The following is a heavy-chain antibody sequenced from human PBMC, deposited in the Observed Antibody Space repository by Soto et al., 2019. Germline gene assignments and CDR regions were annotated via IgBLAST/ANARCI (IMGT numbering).Heavy chain of an antibody. CDR1: GGSISSSNW. CDR2: IYHSGST. D-gene: IGHD3-9*01. V-gene: IGHV4-4*02. CDR3: ARDERRGRYFDWLSDAFDI. Sequence: QVQLQESGPGLVKPSGTLSLTCAVSGGSISSSNWWSWVRQPPGKGLEWIGEIYHSGSTNYNPSLKSRVTISVDKSKNQFSLKLSSVTAADTAVYYCARDERRGRYFDWLSDAFDIWGQGTMVTVSS. J-gene: IGHJ3*02.